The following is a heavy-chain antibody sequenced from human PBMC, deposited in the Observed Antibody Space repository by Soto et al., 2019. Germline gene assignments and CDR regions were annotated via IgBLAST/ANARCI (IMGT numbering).Heavy chain of an antibody. CDR3: ARAGYSSSSYYYYYGMYL. Sequence: SVKVSCKASGGTFSSYAISWVRQAPGQGLEWMGGIIPIFGTANYAQKFQGRVTITADESTSTAYMELSSLRSEDTAVYYCARAGYSSSSYYYYYGMYLWGQGTSVIGSS. CDR1: GGTFSSYA. J-gene: IGHJ6*01. D-gene: IGHD6-13*01. V-gene: IGHV1-69*13. CDR2: IIPIFGTA.